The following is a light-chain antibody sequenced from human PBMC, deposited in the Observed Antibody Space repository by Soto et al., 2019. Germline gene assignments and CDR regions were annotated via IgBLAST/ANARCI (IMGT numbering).Light chain of an antibody. CDR2: GAS. J-gene: IGKJ1*01. CDR1: QTVSSNY. CDR3: QHYCYSPWT. Sequence: EIVLTQSPGTLSLSPGERATLSCGASQTVSSNYLGWYQQKPGQAPRLVIYGASNRAAGIPDRFSGSGSVTDFTLTISRLEPEDFAVYYCQHYCYSPWTFGQGTKVESK. V-gene: IGKV3-20*01.